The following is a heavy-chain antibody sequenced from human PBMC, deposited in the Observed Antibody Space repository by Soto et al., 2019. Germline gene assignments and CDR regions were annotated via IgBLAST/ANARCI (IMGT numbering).Heavy chain of an antibody. V-gene: IGHV3-9*01. Sequence: EVQLVESGGGLVQPGRSLRLSCAASGFTFDDYAMHWVRQAPGKGLEWVSGISWNGGSIGYADSVKGRFTISRDNAKNSLYLQMNSLRAEDTALYYCAKGAAAGGVYYYYGMDVWGQGTTVTVSS. CDR1: GFTFDDYA. J-gene: IGHJ6*02. CDR3: AKGAAAGGVYYYYGMDV. CDR2: ISWNGGSI. D-gene: IGHD6-13*01.